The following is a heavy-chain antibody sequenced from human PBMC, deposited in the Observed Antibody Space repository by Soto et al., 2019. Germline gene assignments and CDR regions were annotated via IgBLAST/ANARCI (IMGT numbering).Heavy chain of an antibody. V-gene: IGHV1-2*02. J-gene: IGHJ4*02. CDR1: GYTFSAYY. Sequence: QVVLVQSGTEVKKPGASVKVSCKSSGYTFSAYYIHWVRQAPGPGLEWLGWINPNSGGTKYAQRFQGRVTMTRDTPTNTTYLEVTSLRSDDSPMYFCARGPPPRVAAAGFAYWGQGTLLTVSS. CDR2: INPNSGGT. CDR3: ARGPPPRVAAAGFAY. D-gene: IGHD2-2*01.